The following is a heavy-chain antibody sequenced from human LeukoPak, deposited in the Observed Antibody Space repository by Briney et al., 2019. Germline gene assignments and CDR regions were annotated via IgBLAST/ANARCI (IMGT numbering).Heavy chain of an antibody. CDR3: ARSGGGRGSYTVDY. CDR1: GYTFTSYD. Sequence: ASVKVSCNASGYTFTSYDINWVRQATGQGLEWMGWMNPNSGNTGYAQKFQGRVTITRNTSISTAYMELSSLRSEDTAVYYCARSGGGRGSYTVDYWGQGTLVTVSS. D-gene: IGHD1-26*01. CDR2: MNPNSGNT. V-gene: IGHV1-8*03. J-gene: IGHJ4*02.